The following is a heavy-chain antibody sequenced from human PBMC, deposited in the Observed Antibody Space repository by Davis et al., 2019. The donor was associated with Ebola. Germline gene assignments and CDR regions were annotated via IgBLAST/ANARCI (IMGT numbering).Heavy chain of an antibody. D-gene: IGHD2-15*01. CDR2: IIPIFGTA. V-gene: IGHV1-69*13. Sequence: SVKVSCKASGGTFSSYAISWVRQAPGQGLEWMGGIIPIFGTANYAQKFQGRVTITADESTSTAYMELSSLRSEDTAVYYCARTDCSGGSCYFNGAGFDYWGQGTLVTVSS. CDR1: GGTFSSYA. CDR3: ARTDCSGGSCYFNGAGFDY. J-gene: IGHJ4*02.